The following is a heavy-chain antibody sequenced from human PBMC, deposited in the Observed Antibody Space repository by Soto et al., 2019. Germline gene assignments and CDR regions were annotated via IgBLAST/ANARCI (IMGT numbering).Heavy chain of an antibody. CDR2: IYWDDDK. Sequence: QITLRESGPTRVKPTQTLTLTCTFSGFSLSARPVAVGWIRQPPGKALERLALIYWDDDKRYSPSLMSRLTSTKDTSKNQVVLTMTNIDPLDTAIYYCVHRAGIDGNWNGGYFDYWGQGALVTVSS. V-gene: IGHV2-5*02. J-gene: IGHJ4*02. D-gene: IGHD1-1*01. CDR3: VHRAGIDGNWNGGYFDY. CDR1: GFSLSARPVA.